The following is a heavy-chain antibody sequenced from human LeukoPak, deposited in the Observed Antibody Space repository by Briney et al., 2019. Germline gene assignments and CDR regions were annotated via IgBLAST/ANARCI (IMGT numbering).Heavy chain of an antibody. CDR1: GFTFSVYY. CDR2: ISSSGSTI. J-gene: IGHJ4*02. V-gene: IGHV3-11*01. CDR3: ARDRDFWSGYYQGTLDY. D-gene: IGHD3-3*01. Sequence: GALRLSCAASGFTFSVYYMSWIRQAPGKGLEWVSYISSSGSTIYYADSVKGRFTISRDNAKNSLYLQMNSLRAEDTAVYYCARDRDFWSGYYQGTLDYWGQGTLVTVSS.